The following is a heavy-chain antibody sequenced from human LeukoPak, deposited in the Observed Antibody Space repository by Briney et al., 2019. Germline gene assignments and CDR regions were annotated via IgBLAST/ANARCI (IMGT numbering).Heavy chain of an antibody. CDR2: ISYDGSNK. J-gene: IGHJ4*02. V-gene: IGHV3-30-3*01. CDR1: GFTFSTYW. CDR3: ARTQQQYYFDY. D-gene: IGHD6-13*01. Sequence: GGSLRLSCAASGFTFSTYWMTWVRQAPGKGLEWVAVISYDGSNKYYADSVKGRFTISRDNSKNTLYLQMNSLRAEDTAVYYCARTQQQYYFDYWGQGTLVTVSS.